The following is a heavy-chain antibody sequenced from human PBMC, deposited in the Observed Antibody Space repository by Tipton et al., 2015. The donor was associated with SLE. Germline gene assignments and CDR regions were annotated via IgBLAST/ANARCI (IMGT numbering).Heavy chain of an antibody. V-gene: IGHV4-39*07. J-gene: IGHJ4*02. CDR1: GGSISSSNYY. CDR3: VREDWRIWGIGY. CDR2: MYFSGRT. D-gene: IGHD3-16*01. Sequence: TLSLTCTVSGGSISSSNYYWGWIRQPPGKGPEYIGNMYFSGRTSYNPSLKSRVTISGDTSKNQFSLKLSSVTAADTAVYYCVREDWRIWGIGYWGQGTLVTVSS.